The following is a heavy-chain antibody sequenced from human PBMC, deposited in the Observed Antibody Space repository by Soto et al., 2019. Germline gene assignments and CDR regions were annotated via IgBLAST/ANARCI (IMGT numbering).Heavy chain of an antibody. V-gene: IGHV4-59*08. CDR1: GGSISSYY. D-gene: IGHD1-26*01. CDR2: IYYSGST. CDR3: ARRYGGNFDY. Sequence: SETLSLTCTVSGGSISSYYGSWIRQPPGKGLEWIGYIYYSGSTNYNPSLKSRVTIPVDTSKNQFSLKLSSVTAADTAVYYCARRYGGNFDYWGQGTLVTVSS. J-gene: IGHJ4*02.